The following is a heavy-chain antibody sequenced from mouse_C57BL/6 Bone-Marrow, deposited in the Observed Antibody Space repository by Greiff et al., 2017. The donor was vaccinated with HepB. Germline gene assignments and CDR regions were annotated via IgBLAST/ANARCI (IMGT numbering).Heavy chain of an antibody. D-gene: IGHD1-1*01. V-gene: IGHV1-82*01. Sequence: VKLQQSGPELVKPGASVKISCKASGYAFSSSWMNWVKQRPGKGLEWIGRIYPGDGDTNYNGKFKGKATLTADKSSSTAYMQLSSLTSEDSAVYFCARRITTVVAPFDYWGQGTTLTVSS. CDR1: GYAFSSSW. J-gene: IGHJ2*01. CDR2: IYPGDGDT. CDR3: ARRITTVVAPFDY.